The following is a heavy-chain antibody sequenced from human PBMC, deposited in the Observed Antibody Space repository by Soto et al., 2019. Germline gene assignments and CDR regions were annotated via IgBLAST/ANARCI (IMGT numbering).Heavy chain of an antibody. V-gene: IGHV3-30*14. D-gene: IGHD5-12*01. Sequence: QVQLVESGGGVVQPGRSLRLSCAASGFTFSSYAMHWVRQAPGKGLEWVAVISFDGSNRYYADSVKDRFTVSRDNSNNTLYVQINSLRAEDTAVYYCGRVRWFGDGYNLGFDYWGQGTLVTVSS. CDR2: ISFDGSNR. CDR1: GFTFSSYA. J-gene: IGHJ4*02. CDR3: GRVRWFGDGYNLGFDY.